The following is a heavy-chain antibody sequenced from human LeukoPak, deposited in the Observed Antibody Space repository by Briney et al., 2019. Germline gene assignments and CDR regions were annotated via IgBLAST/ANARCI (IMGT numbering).Heavy chain of an antibody. CDR1: GFSVSSYG. D-gene: IGHD3-10*01. CDR2: IRYDGSNK. CDR3: TKDRYGSGSYGRWFDP. V-gene: IGHV3-30*02. J-gene: IGHJ5*02. Sequence: GGSLRLSCVVSGFSVSSYGMHWVRQAPGKGLEWVAFIRYDGSNKYYADSVKGRFTISRDNSKNTLYLEMNSLRAEDTAVRYCTKDRYGSGSYGRWFDPWGQGTLVTVSS.